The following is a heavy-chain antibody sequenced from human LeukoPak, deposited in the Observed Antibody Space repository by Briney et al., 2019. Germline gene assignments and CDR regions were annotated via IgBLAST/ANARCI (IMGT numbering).Heavy chain of an antibody. Sequence: SETLSLTCAVYGGSFSGYYWSWIRQPPGKGLEWIGEINHSGSTNYNPSLKSRVTISVDTSKNQFSLKLSSVTAADTAVYYCARAARITIFGVAFPYYYGMDVGGKGPTVTVSS. V-gene: IGHV4-34*01. CDR2: INHSGST. J-gene: IGHJ6*04. CDR3: ARAARITIFGVAFPYYYGMDV. D-gene: IGHD3-3*01. CDR1: GGSFSGYY.